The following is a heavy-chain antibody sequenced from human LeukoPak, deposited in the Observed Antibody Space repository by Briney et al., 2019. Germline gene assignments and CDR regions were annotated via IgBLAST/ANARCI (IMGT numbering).Heavy chain of an antibody. CDR1: GGSIRGYY. Sequence: PSETLSLACTVSGGSIRGYYWSWVRQPPGKGLEWIAYIYYSGSTNYNPSLKSRVTISLDTSKNQFSLKLSSVTAADTAVYYCAVGATHYYMDVWGKGTTVTVS. CDR2: IYYSGST. D-gene: IGHD3-16*01. V-gene: IGHV4-59*08. CDR3: AVGATHYYMDV. J-gene: IGHJ6*03.